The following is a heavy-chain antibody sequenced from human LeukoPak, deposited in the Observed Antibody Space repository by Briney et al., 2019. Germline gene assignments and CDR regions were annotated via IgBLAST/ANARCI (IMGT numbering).Heavy chain of an antibody. Sequence: HPGGSLRLSCAASGFTFSSYAMTWVRQAPGKRLEWVSALSDSGASKYYADSVKGRFTISRDNSKNTLYLQMNSLRADDTAVYYCASSPPTGITVSYFDYWGQGTLVTVSS. J-gene: IGHJ4*02. D-gene: IGHD4-17*01. CDR2: LSDSGASK. V-gene: IGHV3-23*01. CDR3: ASSPPTGITVSYFDY. CDR1: GFTFSSYA.